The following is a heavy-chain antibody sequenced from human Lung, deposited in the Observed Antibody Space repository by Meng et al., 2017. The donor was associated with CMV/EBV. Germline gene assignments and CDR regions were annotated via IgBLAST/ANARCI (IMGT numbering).Heavy chain of an antibody. Sequence: SETLSLTXSVSGLSISGYYWSCVRQPPGKRLEYIGYVHYTGTTNYSPSLKGRVSISVDRARNQFSLKLTSVTAADMAVYFCAGPDEAGTTPHDIFDIWGQGTKVTVSS. CDR1: GLSISGYY. D-gene: IGHD1-7*01. J-gene: IGHJ3*02. V-gene: IGHV4-59*01. CDR2: VHYTGTT. CDR3: AGPDEAGTTPHDIFDI.